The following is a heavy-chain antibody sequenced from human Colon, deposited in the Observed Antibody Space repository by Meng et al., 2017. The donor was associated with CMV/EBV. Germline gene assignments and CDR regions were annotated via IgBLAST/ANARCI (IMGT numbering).Heavy chain of an antibody. J-gene: IGHJ6*02. Sequence: ESLKISCTVSNAPMTPYFWSWVRQPPGKPLEWIGHIHYTGATKYNPSLKSRVAISVDTSKNQFALSLNFVTAADTATYFCARDRSLYTNSQYYYYGMDVWGQGTTVTVSS. V-gene: IGHV4-59*01. D-gene: IGHD1-1*01. CDR1: NAPMTPYF. CDR3: ARDRSLYTNSQYYYYGMDV. CDR2: IHYTGAT.